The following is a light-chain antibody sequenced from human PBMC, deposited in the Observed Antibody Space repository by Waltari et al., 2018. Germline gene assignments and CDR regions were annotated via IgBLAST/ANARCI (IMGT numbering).Light chain of an antibody. J-gene: IGLJ2*01. CDR1: SSHIGSNY. CDR3: AAWDDSLSGHVV. CDR2: RNN. Sequence: QSVLTQPPSASGTPGQRVTISCSGSSSHIGSNYVYWYQQPPGTTPKLLIYRNNQRPSGVPDRFSCSKSGTSASLAISGLRSEDEADYYCAAWDDSLSGHVVFGGGTKLTVL. V-gene: IGLV1-47*01.